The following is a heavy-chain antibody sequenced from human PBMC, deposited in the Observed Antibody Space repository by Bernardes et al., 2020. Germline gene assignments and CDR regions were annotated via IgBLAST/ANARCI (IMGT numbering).Heavy chain of an antibody. CDR3: ATQDGSVSYMPEY. D-gene: IGHD3-10*01. J-gene: IGHJ4*02. V-gene: IGHV4-39*02. CDR2: IYYSLST. Sequence: IRQPPGTGLEWIGSIYYSLSTYYNPSLKSPLTISVDTSKNHFSLRPNSVTAADTAVYYCATQDGSVSYMPEYWGQGTLVTVSS.